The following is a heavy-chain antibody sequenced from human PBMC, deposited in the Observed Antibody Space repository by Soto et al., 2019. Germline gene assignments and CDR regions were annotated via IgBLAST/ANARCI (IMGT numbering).Heavy chain of an antibody. Sequence: QIALKESGPTLVKPTQPLTLTSTCSGFALTTSEVGVGWIRQPPGKALEWLALIYWNEDKRYSPSLKNRLTTTKDTSKNLIVLTMTNMDSVDTATYYCAHRRGGYYHHSGSYYHYTFDVWGQGPTVTVSS. D-gene: IGHD3-10*01. J-gene: IGHJ3*01. V-gene: IGHV2-5*01. CDR2: IYWNEDK. CDR1: GFALTTSEVG. CDR3: AHRRGGYYHHSGSYYHYTFDV.